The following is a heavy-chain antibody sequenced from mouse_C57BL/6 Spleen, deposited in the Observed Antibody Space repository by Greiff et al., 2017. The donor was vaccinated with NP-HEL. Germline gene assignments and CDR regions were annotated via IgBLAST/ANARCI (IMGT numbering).Heavy chain of an antibody. CDR2: IDPANGTT. J-gene: IGHJ1*03. CDR3: AYYYGSSYGYFDV. V-gene: IGHV14-3*01. D-gene: IGHD1-1*01. CDR1: GFNIKNTY. Sequence: VQLKQSVAELVRPGASVKLSCTASGFNIKNTYMHWVKQRPEQGLEWIGRIDPANGTTKYAPKFQGKATITADTSSNTAYLQLSSLTSEETAIYCGAYYYGSSYGYFDVWGTGTTVTVSS.